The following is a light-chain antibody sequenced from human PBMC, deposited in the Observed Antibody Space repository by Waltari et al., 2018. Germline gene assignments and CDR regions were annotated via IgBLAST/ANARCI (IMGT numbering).Light chain of an antibody. J-gene: IGKJ2*01. Sequence: DIQMTQSPSTLSASVGDRVTISCRASQSVGTWLAWYQQKPGKAPKLLIYMASSLESAVPSRFSGSGSVTDFTLTISSLQPDDFATYSCQQYSSFSTFGQGTKV. V-gene: IGKV1-5*03. CDR1: QSVGTW. CDR2: MAS. CDR3: QQYSSFST.